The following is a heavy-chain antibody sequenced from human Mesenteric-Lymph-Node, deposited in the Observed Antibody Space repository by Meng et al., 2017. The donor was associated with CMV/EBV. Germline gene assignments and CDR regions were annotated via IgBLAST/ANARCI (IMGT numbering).Heavy chain of an antibody. J-gene: IGHJ4*02. V-gene: IGHV1-46*01. CDR2: INPSGGST. CDR1: GYTFTSYY. CDR3: ARAGNSWSDFDS. Sequence: ASVKVSCKASGYTFTSYYMHWVRQAPGQGLEWMGIINPSGGSTSYAQKFQGRVTMNRDTSTSTVYMELSNLRSEDTAVFYCARAGNSWSDFDSWGQGTLVTVSS. D-gene: IGHD4-11*01.